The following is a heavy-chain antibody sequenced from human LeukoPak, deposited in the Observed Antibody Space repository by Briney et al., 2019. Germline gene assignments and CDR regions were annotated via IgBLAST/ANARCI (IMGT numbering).Heavy chain of an antibody. CDR2: ISSSGRTF. CDR3: ARDSRGSSLFSDY. D-gene: IGHD6-13*01. Sequence: PGGSLRLSCAASGFTFSSYEMNWVRQAPGKGLEWVSYISSSGRTFYYADSVKGRFTISRDNGKNSLYLQMNSLRVEDTAVYYCARDSRGSSLFSDYWGQGALVTVSS. CDR1: GFTFSSYE. J-gene: IGHJ4*02. V-gene: IGHV3-48*03.